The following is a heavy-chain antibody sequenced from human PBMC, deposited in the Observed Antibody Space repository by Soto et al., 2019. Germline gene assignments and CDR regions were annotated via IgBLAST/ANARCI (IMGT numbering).Heavy chain of an antibody. Sequence: GESLKISCKGSGYSFTSYWIGWVRQVPGKGPEWMGIIYPGDSDTRYSPSFQGQVTISADKSISTAYLQWSSLKASDTAMYYCARSTGDLRGCFDYWGQGTLVTVSS. CDR3: ARSTGDLRGCFDY. CDR2: IYPGDSDT. D-gene: IGHD7-27*01. CDR1: GYSFTSYW. J-gene: IGHJ4*02. V-gene: IGHV5-51*01.